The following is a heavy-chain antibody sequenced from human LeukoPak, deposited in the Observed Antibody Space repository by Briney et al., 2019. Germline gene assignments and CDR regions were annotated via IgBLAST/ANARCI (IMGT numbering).Heavy chain of an antibody. V-gene: IGHV4-59*01. CDR2: IYIRGST. Sequence: SETLSLTCSVSGASISSYYWNWIRQPPGKGREGMGNIYIRGSTNYNPSLERRVTISLDTSKDQFSLKLTSVTAADTAFYYCAKDWELGSWGQGTLVTVSS. D-gene: IGHD1-26*01. CDR3: AKDWELGS. CDR1: GASISSYY. J-gene: IGHJ5*02.